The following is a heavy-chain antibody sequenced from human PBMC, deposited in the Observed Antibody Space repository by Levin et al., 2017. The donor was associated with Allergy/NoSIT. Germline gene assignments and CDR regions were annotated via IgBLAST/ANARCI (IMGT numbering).Heavy chain of an antibody. V-gene: IGHV3-23*01. J-gene: IGHJ5*02. CDR2: ISGSGDKT. CDR3: AKGSRLYPEWGWFDP. D-gene: IGHD1-26*01. Sequence: GGSLRLSCAASGFIFSDYGMIWVRQAPGKGLEWTSGISGSGDKTYYADSVKGRFTISRDNSKNTLYLQMNSLRGDDTAVYFCAKGSRLYPEWGWFDPWGQGTLVTVSS. CDR1: GFIFSDYG.